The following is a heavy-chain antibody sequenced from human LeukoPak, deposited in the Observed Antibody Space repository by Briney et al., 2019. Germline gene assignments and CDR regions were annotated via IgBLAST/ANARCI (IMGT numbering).Heavy chain of an antibody. Sequence: PGGSLRLSCAASGFTFSSYEMNWVRQAPGKGLEWVSYISSSGSTIYYADSVKGRFTISRDNAKNSLYLQMNSLRAEDTAVYYCARGRLEAMWELLPYEAFDIWGQGTMVTVSS. J-gene: IGHJ3*02. CDR2: ISSSGSTI. D-gene: IGHD1-26*01. CDR3: ARGRLEAMWELLPYEAFDI. CDR1: GFTFSSYE. V-gene: IGHV3-48*03.